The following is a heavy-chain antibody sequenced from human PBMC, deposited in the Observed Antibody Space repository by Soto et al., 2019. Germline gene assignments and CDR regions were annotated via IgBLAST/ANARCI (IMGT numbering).Heavy chain of an antibody. CDR1: GYTFSSYC. J-gene: IGHJ4*02. V-gene: IGHV1-18*04. Sequence: QVHLVQSGTEVKEPGASVKVSCKASGYTFSSYCIRWVRQAPGQGLEWMAWTNGHNDNTNYAEKFQGRVTLTTDTSTGTAYMDLRSLRSDDTAVYYCARDERDTCSGACCFYFDYWGQGTLVTVSS. CDR3: ARDERDTCSGACCFYFDY. D-gene: IGHD2-21*02. CDR2: TNGHNDNT.